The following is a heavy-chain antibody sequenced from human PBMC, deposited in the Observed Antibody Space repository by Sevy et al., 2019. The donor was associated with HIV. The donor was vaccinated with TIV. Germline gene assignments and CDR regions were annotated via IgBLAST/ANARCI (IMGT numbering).Heavy chain of an antibody. Sequence: GGSLRLSCAASGFTFRSYWMSWVRQAPGKGLEWVANIKQDGSEEYYVDSVKGRFTISRDNAKNTVDLQMNNLRAEDTAVYYCARSLTYSYDSRGRFDYWGQGTLVTVSS. CDR3: ARSLTYSYDSRGRFDY. CDR2: IKQDGSEE. V-gene: IGHV3-7*01. J-gene: IGHJ4*02. CDR1: GFTFRSYW. D-gene: IGHD3-22*01.